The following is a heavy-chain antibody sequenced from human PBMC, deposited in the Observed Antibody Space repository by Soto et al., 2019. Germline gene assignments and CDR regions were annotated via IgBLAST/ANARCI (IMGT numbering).Heavy chain of an antibody. Sequence: QVQLVQSGAEVKEPGASVKVSCKASGYTFINYDINWVRQATGQGPEWMGRMNPDSGDTGYVPNFQGRVTMTRSTSISTAYMELSDLRSEDTAVYYCARSRGGTGVHFDYWGQGTLVTVSS. CDR2: MNPDSGDT. D-gene: IGHD7-27*01. J-gene: IGHJ4*02. CDR1: GYTFINYD. V-gene: IGHV1-8*01. CDR3: ARSRGGTGVHFDY.